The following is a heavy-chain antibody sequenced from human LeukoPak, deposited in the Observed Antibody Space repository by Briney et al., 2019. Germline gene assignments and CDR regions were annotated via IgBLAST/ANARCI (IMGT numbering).Heavy chain of an antibody. CDR3: ARDRPTYYYDSSGLV. D-gene: IGHD3-22*01. V-gene: IGHV3-7*01. CDR1: GFTFSSYW. J-gene: IGHJ3*01. CDR2: IKQDGSEK. Sequence: GGSLRLSCAASGFTFSSYWMSWVRQAPGKGLEWVANIKQDGSEKYYVDSVKGRFTISRDNAKNSLYLQMNSLRAEDTAVYYCARDRPTYYYDSSGLVWGQGTMVTVSS.